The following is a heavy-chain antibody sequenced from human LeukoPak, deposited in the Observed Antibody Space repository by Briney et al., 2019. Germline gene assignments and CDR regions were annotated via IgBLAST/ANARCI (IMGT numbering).Heavy chain of an antibody. CDR1: GGSISSTNW. CDR3: AREGGPYRPLDY. J-gene: IGHJ4*02. V-gene: IGHV4-4*02. Sequence: TLSLTCGVSGGSISSTNWWTWVRQPPGEGLEWIGEVHLSGRTNYNPSLESRVTMSVDMSENHISLKLTSVTAADTAVYYRAREGGPYRPLDYSGQGTLVTVAS. CDR2: VHLSGRT.